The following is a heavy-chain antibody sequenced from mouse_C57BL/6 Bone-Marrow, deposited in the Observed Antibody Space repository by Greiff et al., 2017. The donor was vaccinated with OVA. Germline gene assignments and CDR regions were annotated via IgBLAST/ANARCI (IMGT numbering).Heavy chain of an antibody. CDR3: TTFYYYGSSSAWFAD. Sequence: VQLKQSGAELVRPGASVKLSCTASGFNITDYYMHWVKQRPEQGLEWIGRIDPEDGDTEYAPKFQGKATMTADTSSNTAYLQRSSLTSEDTAVYYCTTFYYYGSSSAWFADWGQGTLVTVSA. D-gene: IGHD1-1*01. J-gene: IGHJ3*01. V-gene: IGHV14-1*01. CDR1: GFNITDYY. CDR2: IDPEDGDT.